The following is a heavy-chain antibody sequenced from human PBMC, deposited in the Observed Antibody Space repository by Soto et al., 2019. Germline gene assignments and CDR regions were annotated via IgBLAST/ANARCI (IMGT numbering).Heavy chain of an antibody. CDR2: IYGDNDK. V-gene: IGHV2-5*02. CDR3: AHCTLHDYGDYDPGTSHGFDS. CDR1: GFSLSNSGVG. D-gene: IGHD4-17*01. J-gene: IGHJ4*02. Sequence: QITLKESGPSPVKPTQTLTVTCTFSGFSLSNSGVGVAWIRQPPGKALEWLALIYGDNDKRYSPSLNTRLTITKDSSKTQVVRTRTSMDPVDTATYYCAHCTLHDYGDYDPGTSHGFDSWGQGTLVTVSS.